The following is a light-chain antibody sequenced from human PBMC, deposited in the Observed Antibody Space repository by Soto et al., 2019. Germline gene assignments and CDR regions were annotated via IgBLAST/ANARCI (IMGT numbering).Light chain of an antibody. Sequence: EIVLTQSPGTLSLSPGERVTLSCRASLSVSSNYVAWYQQKLGQVPRLLIYGASRRATDIPDRFSGSGSGTDFTLTISRLEPEDFAVYYCQQYGTSPYTFGQGTKLEIK. J-gene: IGKJ2*01. CDR2: GAS. V-gene: IGKV3-20*01. CDR1: LSVSSNY. CDR3: QQYGTSPYT.